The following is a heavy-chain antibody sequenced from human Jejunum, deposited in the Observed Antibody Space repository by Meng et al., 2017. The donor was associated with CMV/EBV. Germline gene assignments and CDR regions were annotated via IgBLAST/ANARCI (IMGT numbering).Heavy chain of an antibody. Sequence: QVRLQGSCPGLVNPSETLSLTCTVSGGSISNTDYYWSWIRQPAGRGLEYIGRIYANGSTYYNPSLTSRVTILVDTSKTQISLKLTSVTAADTAVYYCAGPHHYFDYWGQGILVTVSS. CDR2: IYANGST. V-gene: IGHV4-61*02. CDR3: AGPHHYFDY. CDR1: GGSISNTDYY. J-gene: IGHJ4*02.